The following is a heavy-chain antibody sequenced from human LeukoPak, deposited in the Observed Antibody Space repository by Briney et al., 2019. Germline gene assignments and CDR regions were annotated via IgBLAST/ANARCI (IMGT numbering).Heavy chain of an antibody. D-gene: IGHD1-14*01. CDR3: ARNRVETETVLYGMDV. Sequence: SETLSLTCTVSGGSISSYYWSWIRQPPGKGLEWIGYIYYSGSTNYNPSLKSRVTISVDTSKNQFSLKLSSVTAADTAVYYCARNRVETETVLYGMDVWGQGTTVTVSS. CDR1: GGSISSYY. V-gene: IGHV4-59*01. CDR2: IYYSGST. J-gene: IGHJ6*02.